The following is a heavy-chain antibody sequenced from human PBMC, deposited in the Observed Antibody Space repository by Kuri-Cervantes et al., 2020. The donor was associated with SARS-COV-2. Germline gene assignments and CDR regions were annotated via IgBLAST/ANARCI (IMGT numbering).Heavy chain of an antibody. CDR1: GGSITSSY. D-gene: IGHD5-24*01. CDR3: ARVVDRGNNYIFDWFDP. CDR2: VYYTGST. Sequence: GSLRLSCSVSGGSITSSYWSWLRQPPGKGLEWIGYVYYTGSTNYNPSLKSRVSITIDTSKRQFSLKLTSATAADTAVYYCARVVDRGNNYIFDWFDPWGQGTLVTVSS. V-gene: IGHV4-59*01. J-gene: IGHJ5*02.